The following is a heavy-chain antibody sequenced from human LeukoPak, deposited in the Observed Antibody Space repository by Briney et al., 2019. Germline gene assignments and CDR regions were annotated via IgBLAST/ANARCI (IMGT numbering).Heavy chain of an antibody. CDR3: ARDPPSAVTSTSAFDY. D-gene: IGHD4-17*01. Sequence: GGSLRLSCAASGFTFSSYAMRWVRQAPGKGLEWVAVISYDGSNKYYADSVKGRFTISRDNSKNTLYLQMNSLRAEDTAVYYCARDPPSAVTSTSAFDYWGQGTLVTVSS. CDR2: ISYDGSNK. J-gene: IGHJ4*02. CDR1: GFTFSSYA. V-gene: IGHV3-30-3*01.